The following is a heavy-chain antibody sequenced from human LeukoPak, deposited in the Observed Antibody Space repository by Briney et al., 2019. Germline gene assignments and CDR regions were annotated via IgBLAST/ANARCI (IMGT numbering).Heavy chain of an antibody. J-gene: IGHJ5*02. D-gene: IGHD3-10*01. CDR1: GGTFSSYA. Sequence: SVKVSCKASGGTFSSYAISWVRQAPGQGLEWMGRIIPILGIANYAQKFQGRVTITADKSTSTAYMELSSLRSEDTAVYYCASDRFITMVRGVVNWFDPWGQGTLVTVSS. CDR3: ASDRFITMVRGVVNWFDP. CDR2: IIPILGIA. V-gene: IGHV1-69*04.